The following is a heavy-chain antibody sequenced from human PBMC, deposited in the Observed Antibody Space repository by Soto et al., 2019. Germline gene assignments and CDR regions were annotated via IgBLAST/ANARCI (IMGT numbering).Heavy chain of an antibody. V-gene: IGHV3-7*03. J-gene: IGHJ5*02. D-gene: IGHD3-22*01. CDR3: ARDLRYYYDSSGPNWFDP. CDR2: IKQDGSEK. Sequence: EVQLVESGGGLVQPGGSLRLSCAASGFTFSSYWMSWVRQAPGKGLEWVANIKQDGSEKYYVDSVKGRFTISRDNAKNSLYLQMNSLRAEDTAVYYCARDLRYYYDSSGPNWFDPWGQGTLVTVSS. CDR1: GFTFSSYW.